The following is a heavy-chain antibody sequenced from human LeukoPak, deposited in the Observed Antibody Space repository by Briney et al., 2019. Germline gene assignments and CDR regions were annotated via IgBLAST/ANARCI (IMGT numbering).Heavy chain of an antibody. J-gene: IGHJ4*02. V-gene: IGHV3-23*01. CDR3: AKRTMSAFDS. D-gene: IGHD5-24*01. Sequence: GGSLRLSCTASGFTFRTYAMNWVRQAPGKGLEWLSGISGSGNGTYYADSVKGRFIIPRDNSKNMVYLQMNSLTVEDTATYYCAKRTMSAFDSWGQGTLLIVSS. CDR1: GFTFRTYA. CDR2: ISGSGNGT.